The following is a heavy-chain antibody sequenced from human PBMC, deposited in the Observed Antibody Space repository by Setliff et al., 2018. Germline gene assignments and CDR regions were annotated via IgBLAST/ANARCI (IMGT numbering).Heavy chain of an antibody. CDR2: INPNSGNT. J-gene: IGHJ4*02. V-gene: IGHV1-8*02. D-gene: IGHD6-13*01. CDR3: ARVQQLGTFDY. CDR1: GYTFTNYD. Sequence: ASVKVSCKASGYTFTNYDINWVRQATGQGLEWMGWINPNSGNTGYAQNFQGRVTMTRNTSISTAYMELSSLRSEDTAVYYCARVQQLGTFDYWGQGTLVTVSS.